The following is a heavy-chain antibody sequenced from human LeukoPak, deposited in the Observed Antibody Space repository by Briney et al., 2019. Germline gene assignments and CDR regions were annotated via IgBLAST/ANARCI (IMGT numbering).Heavy chain of an antibody. D-gene: IGHD2-21*02. CDR3: ARRTYCGGDCYSVGAFDI. CDR1: EXTFSIYS. Sequence: PGGSLRLSCAASEXTFSIYSMNWVRQAPGKGLEWVSSISSSSSYIYYADSVKGRFTIPRDNAKNSLYLQMNSLRAEDTAVYYCARRTYCGGDCYSVGAFDIWGQGTMVTVSS. V-gene: IGHV3-21*01. J-gene: IGHJ3*02. CDR2: ISSSSSYI.